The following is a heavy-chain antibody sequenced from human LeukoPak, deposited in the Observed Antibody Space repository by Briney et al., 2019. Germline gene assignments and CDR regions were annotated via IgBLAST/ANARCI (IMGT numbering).Heavy chain of an antibody. Sequence: PGGSLRLSCAASGFTFSSYAMSWVRQAPGKGLEWIGSLHHTGSAFYHPSLKSRASVSADTSRNHFSLKLTSATAADTSVYFCARVVVTGAFSSWFDPWGQGILVSVSS. J-gene: IGHJ5*02. CDR2: LHHTGSA. CDR1: GFTFSSYA. CDR3: ARVVVTGAFSSWFDP. V-gene: IGHV4-39*02. D-gene: IGHD2-15*01.